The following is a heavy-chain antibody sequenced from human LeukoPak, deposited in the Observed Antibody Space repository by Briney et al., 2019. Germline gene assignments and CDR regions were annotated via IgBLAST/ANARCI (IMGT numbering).Heavy chain of an antibody. CDR1: GGSISSGGYY. CDR2: IYYSGST. V-gene: IGHV4-31*03. Sequence: SETLPLTCTVSGGSISSGGYYWSWIRQHPGKSLEWIGYIYYSGSTYYNPSLKSRVTISVDTSKNQFSLKLSSVTAADTAVYYCARGMSSMVRGVTFWFDPWGQGTLVTVSS. J-gene: IGHJ5*02. D-gene: IGHD3-10*01. CDR3: ARGMSSMVRGVTFWFDP.